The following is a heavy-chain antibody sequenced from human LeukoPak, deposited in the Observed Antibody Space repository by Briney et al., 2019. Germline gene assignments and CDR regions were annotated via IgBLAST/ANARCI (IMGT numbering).Heavy chain of an antibody. CDR1: GGSISSSSYY. Sequence: SETLSLTCTVSGGSISSSSYYWGWIRQPPGKGLEWIGSMFHSGSTYYNPSLKNRVTISVDTSKNQFSLKLSSVTAADTAVYYCARGLLSGGNWFDPWGQGTLVTVSS. D-gene: IGHD2-21*02. CDR2: MFHSGST. J-gene: IGHJ5*02. CDR3: ARGLLSGGNWFDP. V-gene: IGHV4-39*07.